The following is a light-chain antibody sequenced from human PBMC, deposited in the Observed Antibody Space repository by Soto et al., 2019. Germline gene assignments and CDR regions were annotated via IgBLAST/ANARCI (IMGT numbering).Light chain of an antibody. CDR1: SSNIGAGYD. CDR3: QSYDSSLSGRDVV. CDR2: GNS. V-gene: IGLV1-40*01. Sequence: QSVLTQPPSVSGAPGQTVTISCTGSSSNIGAGYDVHWYQQLPGTAPKLLIYGNSNRPSGVPDRFSGSKSGTSASLAITGLQAEDEADYYCQSYDSSLSGRDVVFGGGTKLTVL. J-gene: IGLJ2*01.